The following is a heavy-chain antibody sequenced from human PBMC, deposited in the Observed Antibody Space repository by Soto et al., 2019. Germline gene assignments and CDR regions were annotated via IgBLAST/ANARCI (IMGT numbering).Heavy chain of an antibody. D-gene: IGHD2-15*01. V-gene: IGHV1-69*05. J-gene: IGHJ4*02. CDR3: ASSGMHCSGGSCPTVY. CDR1: GGTFSSYA. Sequence: ASVKVSCKASGGTFSSYAISWVRQAPGQGLEWMGGIIAFYGKANYAQKFQGRVTMTTDTSTSTAYMELRSLRSDDTAVYYCASSGMHCSGGSCPTVYWGQGTLVTVSS. CDR2: IIAFYGKA.